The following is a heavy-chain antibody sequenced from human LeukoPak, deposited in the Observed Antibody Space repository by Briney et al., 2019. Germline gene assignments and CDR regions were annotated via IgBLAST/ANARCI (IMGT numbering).Heavy chain of an antibody. J-gene: IGHJ4*02. V-gene: IGHV4-59*01. CDR1: GGSISSFY. Sequence: SETLSLTCTVSGGSISSFYWSWIRQPPGKGLEWIGYIYYTGNTNYNSSLESRVTISVDTSKNQFSLKLSSVTTADTAVYYCARGGWSLDYWGQGTLVTVPS. CDR3: ARGGWSLDY. CDR2: IYYTGNT.